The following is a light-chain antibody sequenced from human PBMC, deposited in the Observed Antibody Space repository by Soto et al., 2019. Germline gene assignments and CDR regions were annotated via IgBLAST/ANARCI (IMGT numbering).Light chain of an antibody. Sequence: EMVLTQSPGTLSLSPGERATLSCRASQSVSSSFLAWYQQKPGQAPRLLIYGASSRATGIPDRFSGSGSGTDFSLTISLLEPEDFAVYYCQEYGSSPPWTFGQGTKVEIK. V-gene: IGKV3-20*01. CDR2: GAS. CDR3: QEYGSSPPWT. CDR1: QSVSSSF. J-gene: IGKJ1*01.